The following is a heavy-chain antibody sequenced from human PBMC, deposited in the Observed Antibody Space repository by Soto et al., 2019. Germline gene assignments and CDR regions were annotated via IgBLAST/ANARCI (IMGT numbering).Heavy chain of an antibody. D-gene: IGHD3-22*01. J-gene: IGHJ4*02. CDR1: GVTFSSYA. CDR3: ARDKGDSSGYYLYYFDY. Sequence: SVKFSCKSSGVTFSSYAISWVRQAPGQGLEWMGGIIPIFGTANYAQKFQGRVTITADESTSTAYMELSSLRSEDTAVYYCARDKGDSSGYYLYYFDYWGQGNRGTV. V-gene: IGHV1-69*13. CDR2: IIPIFGTA.